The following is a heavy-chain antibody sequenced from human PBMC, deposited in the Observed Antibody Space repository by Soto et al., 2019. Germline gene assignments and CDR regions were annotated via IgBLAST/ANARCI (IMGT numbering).Heavy chain of an antibody. CDR1: GITFSSFS. D-gene: IGHD1-26*01. CDR3: SKSNGDTWERYFFDF. V-gene: IGHV3-23*01. Sequence: EVQLLESGGGLVQPGGSLRLSCAASGITFSSFSLSWVRQAPGKGLEWVSGISGLGGSIYYADSVKGRFTISRDNSKNTLYLQMNSLRTEDTPVYYCSKSNGDTWERYFFDFRGQGTLVTVSS. J-gene: IGHJ4*02. CDR2: ISGLGGSI.